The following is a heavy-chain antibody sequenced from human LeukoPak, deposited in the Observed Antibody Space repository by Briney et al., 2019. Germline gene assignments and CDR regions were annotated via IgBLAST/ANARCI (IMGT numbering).Heavy chain of an antibody. CDR3: AKSYGYNVQS. Sequence: KPSQTLSLTCTVSGGSISSGSYYWSWIRQPAGKGLEWIGRIYTSGSTNYNPSLKSRVTISVDTSKNQFSLKLSSVAAADTAVYYCAKSYGYNVQSWGQGTLVTVSS. J-gene: IGHJ4*02. D-gene: IGHD5-24*01. CDR2: IYTSGST. V-gene: IGHV4-61*02. CDR1: GGSISSGSYY.